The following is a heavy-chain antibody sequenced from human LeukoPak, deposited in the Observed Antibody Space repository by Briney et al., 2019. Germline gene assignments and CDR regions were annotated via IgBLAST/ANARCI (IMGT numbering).Heavy chain of an antibody. V-gene: IGHV3-66*01. CDR1: TFSVSTNY. Sequence: PGGSLRLSCAASTFSVSTNYMSWVRQAPGKGLEWILVLYSSGYTKYADSVRGRFSISRDNSENTLSLQMNSLRAEDTAVYYCAAKGNGYSGTYVFAHWGRGTLVTVSP. CDR2: LYSSGYT. J-gene: IGHJ4*02. D-gene: IGHD5-12*01. CDR3: AAKGNGYSGTYVFAH.